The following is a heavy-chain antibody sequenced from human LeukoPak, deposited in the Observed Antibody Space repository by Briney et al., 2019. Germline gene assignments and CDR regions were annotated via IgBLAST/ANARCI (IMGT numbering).Heavy chain of an antibody. CDR2: ISSSSSYI. CDR1: GFTFSSYS. J-gene: IGHJ4*02. CDR3: ARGPSSGWYYFDY. D-gene: IGHD6-19*01. Sequence: GGSLRLSCAASGFTFSSYSMNWVRQAPGKGLEWVSSISSSSSYIYYADSVKGRFTISRDNARNSLYLQMNSLRAEDTAVYYCARGPSSGWYYFDYWGQGTLVTVSS. V-gene: IGHV3-21*01.